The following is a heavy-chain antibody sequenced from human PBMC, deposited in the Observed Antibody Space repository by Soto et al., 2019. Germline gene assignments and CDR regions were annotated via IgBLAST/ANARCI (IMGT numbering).Heavy chain of an antibody. J-gene: IGHJ3*02. D-gene: IGHD6-19*01. V-gene: IGHV3-48*03. CDR3: ARDFIAVAGYDAFDI. CDR1: GFTFSSYE. Sequence: GGSLRLSCAASGFTFSSYEMNWVRQAPGKGLEWVSYISSSGSTIYYADSVKGRFTISRDNAKNSLYLQMNSLRAEDAAVYYCARDFIAVAGYDAFDIWGQGTMVTVSS. CDR2: ISSSGSTI.